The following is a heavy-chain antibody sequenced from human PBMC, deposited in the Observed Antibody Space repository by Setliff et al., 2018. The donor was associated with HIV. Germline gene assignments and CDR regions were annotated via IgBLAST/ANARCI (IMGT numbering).Heavy chain of an antibody. CDR3: ARGTPLLRYFDWLFGPFDY. J-gene: IGHJ4*02. D-gene: IGHD3-9*01. CDR1: GYTFTKSI. Sequence: ASVKVSCKASGYTFTKSIIHWVRQAPGQGLEWMGAINPSGGSTSYAQKFQGRVTMTRDTSTSTVYMELSSLRSEDTAVYYCARGTPLLRYFDWLFGPFDYWGQGTLVTVSS. V-gene: IGHV1-46*01. CDR2: INPSGGST.